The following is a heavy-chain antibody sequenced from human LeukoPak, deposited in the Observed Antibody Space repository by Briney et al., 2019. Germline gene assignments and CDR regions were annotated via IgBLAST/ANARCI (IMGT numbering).Heavy chain of an antibody. CDR2: INHGGST. D-gene: IGHD3-9*01. CDR3: ARAKGMTGSYFDS. Sequence: PSETLSLTCAVYGGSFSGDYWSWIRQPPGKGLEWIGEINHGGSTNYNPSLKSRVTISVDTSKNQFSLKLTSVTAADTAVYYCARAKGMTGSYFDSWGQGTLVTVSS. J-gene: IGHJ4*02. V-gene: IGHV4-34*01. CDR1: GGSFSGDY.